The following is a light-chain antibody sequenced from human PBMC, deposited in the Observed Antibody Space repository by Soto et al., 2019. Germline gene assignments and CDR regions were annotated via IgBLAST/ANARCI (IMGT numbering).Light chain of an antibody. J-gene: IGLJ3*02. CDR1: SSDVGSYNL. Sequence: QSALTQPASVSGSPGQSITISCTGTSSDVGSYNLVSWYQQHPGKAPKLMIYEDSKRPSGISNRFSGSKSGNTASLTISGLQGEDEADYYCCSYAGSSTSWVFGGGTQLTVL. CDR2: EDS. V-gene: IGLV2-23*01. CDR3: CSYAGSSTSWV.